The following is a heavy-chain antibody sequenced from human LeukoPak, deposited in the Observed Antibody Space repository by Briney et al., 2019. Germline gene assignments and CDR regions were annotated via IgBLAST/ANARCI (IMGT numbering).Heavy chain of an antibody. V-gene: IGHV3-30-3*01. J-gene: IGHJ4*02. Sequence: GGSLRLSCAASGFTFRNYAIHWVRQAPGKGLEWVAVISSDGTNKNYADSVKGRFTISRDKAKNTVYLQVNSLRSEDTAVYYCARSGVATLDFGDYWGQGTLVTVSS. CDR1: GFTFRNYA. D-gene: IGHD5-12*01. CDR2: ISSDGTNK. CDR3: ARSGVATLDFGDY.